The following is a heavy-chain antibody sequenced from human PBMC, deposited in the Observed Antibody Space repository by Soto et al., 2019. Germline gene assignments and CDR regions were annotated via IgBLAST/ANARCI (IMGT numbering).Heavy chain of an antibody. CDR3: ARVRLGAPTRYFDY. V-gene: IGHV3-23*01. CDR1: GFTFSSCA. J-gene: IGHJ4*02. CDR2: ISGSDGST. Sequence: GGSLRLSCAASGFTFSSCAMSWVRQAPGKGLEWVSTISGSDGSTYYADSVKARFAISRDNSKNSLSLQINSLKTEDTAVYYCARVRLGAPTRYFDYWGQGTLVTVSS. D-gene: IGHD1-26*01.